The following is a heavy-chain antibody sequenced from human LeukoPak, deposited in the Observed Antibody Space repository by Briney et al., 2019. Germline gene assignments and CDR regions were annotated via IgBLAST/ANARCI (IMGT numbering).Heavy chain of an antibody. CDR2: ISYDGSNK. Sequence: GRSLRLSCAASGLTFSSYGIHWVRQAPGGGLEWVTVISYDGSNKYYVDAVKGRCTISRDNTKNTLYLQMNSLRDEDKAVYYCAKDRGEQWLVTSFDYWGQGTLVTVSS. J-gene: IGHJ4*02. V-gene: IGHV3-30*18. D-gene: IGHD6-19*01. CDR3: AKDRGEQWLVTSFDY. CDR1: GLTFSSYG.